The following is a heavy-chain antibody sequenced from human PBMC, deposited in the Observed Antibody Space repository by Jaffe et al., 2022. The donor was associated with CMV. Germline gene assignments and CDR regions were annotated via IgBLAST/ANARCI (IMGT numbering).Heavy chain of an antibody. CDR2: IIPILGIA. J-gene: IGHJ3*02. Sequence: QVQLVQSGAEVKKPGSSVKVSCKASGGTFSSYAISWVRQAPGQGLEWMGRIIPILGIANYAQKFQGRVTITADKSTSTAYMELSSLRSEDTAVYYCASNGSCSGGSCDPRDAFDIWGQGTMVTVSS. CDR3: ASNGSCSGGSCDPRDAFDI. V-gene: IGHV1-69*09. D-gene: IGHD2-15*01. CDR1: GGTFSSYA.